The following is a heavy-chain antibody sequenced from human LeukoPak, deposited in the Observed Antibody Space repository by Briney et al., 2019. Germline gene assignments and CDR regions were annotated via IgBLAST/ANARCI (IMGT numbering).Heavy chain of an antibody. Sequence: ASVKVSCKASGYTFTGYYMHWVRQAPGQGLERMGWINPNSGGTNYAQKFQGRVTMTRDTSISTAYMELSRLRSDDTAVYYCAREDSGYDWGLDYWGQGTLVTVSS. D-gene: IGHD5-12*01. CDR1: GYTFTGYY. CDR2: INPNSGGT. J-gene: IGHJ4*02. V-gene: IGHV1-2*02. CDR3: AREDSGYDWGLDY.